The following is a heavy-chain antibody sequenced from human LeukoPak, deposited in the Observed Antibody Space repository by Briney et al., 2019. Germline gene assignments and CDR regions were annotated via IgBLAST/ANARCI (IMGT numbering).Heavy chain of an antibody. V-gene: IGHV3-9*01. Sequence: GRSLRLSCAASGFTFDDYAMHWVRQAPGKGLEWVSGISWNSGSIGYADSVKGRFTISRDNAKNSLYLQMNSLRAEDTALYYCAKDRVPSVYYYYMDVWGKGTTVTVSS. CDR3: AKDRVPSVYYYYMDV. D-gene: IGHD6-6*01. J-gene: IGHJ6*03. CDR1: GFTFDDYA. CDR2: ISWNSGSI.